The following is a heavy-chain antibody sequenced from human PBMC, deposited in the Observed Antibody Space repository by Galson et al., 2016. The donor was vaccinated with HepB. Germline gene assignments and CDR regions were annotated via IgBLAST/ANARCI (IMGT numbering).Heavy chain of an antibody. CDR2: ISHSGYT. CDR1: GGSISSYY. Sequence: LSLTCTVSGGSISSYYWSWIRQPPEKRLEWIGYISHSGYTNYNPSLKSRVTISVDTSKNQFSLRLSSVTAADTAVYYCAREVHSSSSLTTYYYFDLWGRGTLVTVSS. CDR3: AREVHSSSSLTTYYYFDL. J-gene: IGHJ2*01. V-gene: IGHV4-59*01. D-gene: IGHD3-22*01.